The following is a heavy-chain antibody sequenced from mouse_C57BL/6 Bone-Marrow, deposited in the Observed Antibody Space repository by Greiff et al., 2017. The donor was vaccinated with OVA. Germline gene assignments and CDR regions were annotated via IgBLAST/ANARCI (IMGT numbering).Heavy chain of an antibody. Sequence: QVHVKQSGAELVKPGASVKISCKASGYAFSSYWMNWVKQRPGKGLEWIGQIYPGDGDTNYNGKFKGKATLTADKSSSTAYMQLSSLTSEDSAVYFCARSTFITTGVNWGQGTTLTVSS. V-gene: IGHV1-80*01. CDR3: ARSTFITTGVN. CDR1: GYAFSSYW. J-gene: IGHJ2*01. CDR2: IYPGDGDT. D-gene: IGHD1-1*01.